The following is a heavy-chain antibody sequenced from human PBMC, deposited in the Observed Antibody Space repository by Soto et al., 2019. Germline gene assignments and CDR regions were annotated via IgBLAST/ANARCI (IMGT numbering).Heavy chain of an antibody. CDR3: THMRSYYGSGRHAFDI. CDR1: GFSLSTSGVA. Sequence: QITLKESGPTLVKPTQTLTLTCTFSGFSLSTSGVAVGWIRQPPGKALEWLALIYWDDDRRYSSFLKSKLTITKDPSKNPVGLTMTNMDPVDTATYYCTHMRSYYGSGRHAFDIWGQGTMVTVSS. D-gene: IGHD3-10*01. V-gene: IGHV2-5*02. CDR2: IYWDDDR. J-gene: IGHJ3*02.